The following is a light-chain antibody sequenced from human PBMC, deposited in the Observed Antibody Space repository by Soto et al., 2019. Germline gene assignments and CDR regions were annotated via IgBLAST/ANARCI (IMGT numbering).Light chain of an antibody. CDR3: QQYGSSGT. CDR2: WAS. CDR1: QSVLYSSTNNNY. V-gene: IGKV4-1*01. Sequence: DIVMTQSPDSLAVSLGERATINCKSSQSVLYSSTNNNYLAWHQQKPGQPPKLLIYWASTRESGVPDRFSGSGSGTDFTLTISRLEPEDFAVYYCQQYGSSGTFGQGTKVDIK. J-gene: IGKJ1*01.